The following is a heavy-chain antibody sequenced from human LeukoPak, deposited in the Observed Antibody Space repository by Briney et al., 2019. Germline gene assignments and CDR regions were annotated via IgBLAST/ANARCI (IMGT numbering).Heavy chain of an antibody. Sequence: GGSLRLSCAASGFTFSSYGMHWVRQAPGKGLEWVAFIWYDGSNKYYADSVKGRFTISRDNAKNSLYLQMNSLRDEDTAIYYCTRGLVVWGQGALVTVSS. CDR1: GFTFSSYG. V-gene: IGHV3-33*01. CDR2: IWYDGSNK. J-gene: IGHJ4*02. CDR3: TRGLVV. D-gene: IGHD2-2*01.